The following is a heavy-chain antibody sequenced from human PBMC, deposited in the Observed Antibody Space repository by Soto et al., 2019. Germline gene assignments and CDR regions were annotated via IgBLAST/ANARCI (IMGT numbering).Heavy chain of an antibody. J-gene: IGHJ6*02. CDR2: IIPIFGTA. CDR1: GRPFSSYA. V-gene: IGHV1-69*06. D-gene: IGHD5-18*01. CDR3: ARLGYSYAPPMYYYYYGMDV. Sequence: GASVKVSCKASGRPFSSYAISWVRQAPGQGLEWMGGIIPIFGTANYAQKFQGRVTITADKSTSTAYMELSSLRSEDTAVYYCARLGYSYAPPMYYYYYGMDVWGQGTTVTV.